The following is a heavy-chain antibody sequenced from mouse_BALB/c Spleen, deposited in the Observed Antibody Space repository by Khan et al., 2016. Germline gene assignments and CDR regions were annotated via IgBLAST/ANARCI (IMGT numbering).Heavy chain of an antibody. CDR3: ASMVTTYYVVY. CDR1: GYSISSGY. Sequence: VQLKESGPSLVKPSQTLSLTCSVTGYSISSGYWNQHRKFPGNKLEYMGYISYSGSTYYNPSLQSRSSITLDRSKILYYLQWNCVTSKDTATYCWASMVTTYYVVYWGQGTSSTVSS. V-gene: IGHV3-8*02. J-gene: IGHJ2*02. D-gene: IGHD2-1*01. CDR2: ISYSGST.